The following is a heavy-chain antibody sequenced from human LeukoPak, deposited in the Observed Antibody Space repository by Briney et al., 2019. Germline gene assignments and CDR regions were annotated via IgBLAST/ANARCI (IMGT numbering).Heavy chain of an antibody. D-gene: IGHD4-17*01. Sequence: AGGSLRLSCAASGFTFSSYSMNWVRQAPGKGLEWVSSISSSSSYIYYADSVKGRFTISRDNAKNSLYLQMNSLRAEDTAVYYCARDPDYGDLNWFDPWGQGTLVTVSS. J-gene: IGHJ5*02. CDR3: ARDPDYGDLNWFDP. V-gene: IGHV3-21*01. CDR2: ISSSSSYI. CDR1: GFTFSSYS.